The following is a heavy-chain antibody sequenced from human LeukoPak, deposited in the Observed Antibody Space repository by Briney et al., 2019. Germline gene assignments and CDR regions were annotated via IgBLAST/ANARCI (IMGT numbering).Heavy chain of an antibody. CDR1: GYTFTSYG. V-gene: IGHV1-18*01. J-gene: IGHJ5*02. CDR3: ATTKGYSSGWGRYNWFDP. Sequence: ASVKVSCKASGYTFTSYGISWVRQAPGQGLEWMGWISAYNGNTNYAQKLQGRVTMTTDTYTSTAYMELRSLRSDDTAVYYCATTKGYSSGWGRYNWFDPWGQGTLVTVSS. CDR2: ISAYNGNT. D-gene: IGHD6-19*01.